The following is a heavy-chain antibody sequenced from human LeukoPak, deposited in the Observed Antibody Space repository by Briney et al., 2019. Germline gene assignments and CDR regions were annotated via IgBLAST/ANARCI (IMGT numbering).Heavy chain of an antibody. Sequence: SETLSLTCTVSGDSINNYYWSWIRQPPGKGLEWIGYVYYSGTTNYNPSLKSRASISVDTSKNQFSLKLTTVTAADTAVYYCARGSGYSYGWTNAGYYYYMDVWGKGTSVSVPS. V-gene: IGHV4-59*01. CDR3: ARGSGYSYGWTNAGYYYYMDV. CDR1: GDSINNYY. D-gene: IGHD5-18*01. CDR2: VYYSGTT. J-gene: IGHJ6*03.